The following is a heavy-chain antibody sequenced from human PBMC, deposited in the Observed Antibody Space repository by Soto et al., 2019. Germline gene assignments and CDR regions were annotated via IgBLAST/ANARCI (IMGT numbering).Heavy chain of an antibody. D-gene: IGHD6-6*01. CDR3: ASSTRLAFSARPNYFDY. V-gene: IGHV3-33*08. Sequence: GGSLRLSCAASGFSFRSYAMHWVRQAPGKGLEWVAVIWYDGVNKYYADSVKGRFTISRDNAKNSLYLQMNSLRAEDTAVYYCASSTRLAFSARPNYFDYWGQGT. CDR2: IWYDGVNK. CDR1: GFSFRSYA. J-gene: IGHJ4*02.